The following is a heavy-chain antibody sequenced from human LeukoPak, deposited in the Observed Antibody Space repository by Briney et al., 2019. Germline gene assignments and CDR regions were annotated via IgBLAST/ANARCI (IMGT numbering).Heavy chain of an antibody. CDR1: GYTFTGYY. Sequence: ASVKVSCKASGYTFTGYYMHWVRQAPGQGLEWMGWINPNSGGTNYAQKFQGRVTMTRDTPISTAYMELSRLRSDDTAVYYCARDPGIAAAHYYMDVWGKGTTVTVSS. CDR2: INPNSGGT. J-gene: IGHJ6*03. D-gene: IGHD6-13*01. CDR3: ARDPGIAAAHYYMDV. V-gene: IGHV1-2*02.